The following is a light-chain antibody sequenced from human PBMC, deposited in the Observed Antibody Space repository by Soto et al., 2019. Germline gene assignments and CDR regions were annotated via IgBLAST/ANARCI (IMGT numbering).Light chain of an antibody. V-gene: IGLV2-11*01. Sequence: QSALTQPRSVSGSPGQSVTISCTGTSSDVGAYNYVSWYQQHPGKDPKMMIYDVNNRLSGVPDRFSGSKSGNTASLTISGLRAVDEGDYYCCSYAGRYTLILGGGTKLTVL. CDR1: SSDVGAYNY. CDR2: DVN. J-gene: IGLJ2*01. CDR3: CSYAGRYTLI.